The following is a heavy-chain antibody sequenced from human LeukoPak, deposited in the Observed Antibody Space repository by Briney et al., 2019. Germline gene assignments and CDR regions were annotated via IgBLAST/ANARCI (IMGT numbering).Heavy chain of an antibody. CDR1: GGSISSGGYY. D-gene: IGHD3-9*01. CDR3: ARGAGIHYDILTGYEYPGYFQH. Sequence: PSETLSLTCTVSGGSISSGGYYWSWIRQHPGKGLEWIGYIYYSGSTYYNPSLKSRVTISVDTSKNQFSLKLSSVTAADTAVYYCARGAGIHYDILTGYEYPGYFQHWGQGTLVTVSS. V-gene: IGHV4-31*03. CDR2: IYYSGST. J-gene: IGHJ1*01.